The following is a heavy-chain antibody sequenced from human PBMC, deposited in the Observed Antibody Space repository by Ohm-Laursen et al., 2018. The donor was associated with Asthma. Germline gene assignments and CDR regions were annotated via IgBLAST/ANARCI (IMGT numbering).Heavy chain of an antibody. CDR2: ISWNSGSI. D-gene: IGHD1-1*01. CDR3: AVRTTSAGFDV. CDR1: GFTFSTYA. V-gene: IGHV3-9*01. Sequence: SLRLSCSASGFTFSTYAMNWVRQAPGKGLEWVSGISWNSGSIKYVDSVKGRFTISRDNAKNSLYLQMNSLRAQDTAVYYCAVRTTSAGFDVWGQGTTVTVSS. J-gene: IGHJ6*02.